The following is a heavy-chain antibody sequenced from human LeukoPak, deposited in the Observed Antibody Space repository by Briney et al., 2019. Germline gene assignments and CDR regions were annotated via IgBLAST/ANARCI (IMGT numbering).Heavy chain of an antibody. CDR1: GFTFSSYW. Sequence: PGGSLRLSCAASGFTFSSYWMSWVRQAPGKGLEWVANIKQDGSEKYYVDSVKGRFTISRDNAKNSLYLQMNSLRAEDTAVYYCARDDTNYGDFRFSYWGQGTLVTVSS. D-gene: IGHD4-17*01. V-gene: IGHV3-7*01. J-gene: IGHJ4*02. CDR3: ARDDTNYGDFRFSY. CDR2: IKQDGSEK.